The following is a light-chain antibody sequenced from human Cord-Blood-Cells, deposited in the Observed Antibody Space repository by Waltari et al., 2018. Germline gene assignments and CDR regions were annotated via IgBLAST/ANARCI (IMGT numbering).Light chain of an antibody. CDR3: CSYAGSSTYVV. J-gene: IGLJ2*01. CDR1: SSAGGSYNL. V-gene: IGLV2-23*01. CDR2: EGS. Sequence: QSALTQPASVSGSPGQSITISCTGTSSAGGSYNLVSWYQLHPGKAPKLMINEGSKRPSGVSNRFSGSKSGNTASLTISALQAEDEADYYCCSYAGSSTYVVFGGGTKLTVL.